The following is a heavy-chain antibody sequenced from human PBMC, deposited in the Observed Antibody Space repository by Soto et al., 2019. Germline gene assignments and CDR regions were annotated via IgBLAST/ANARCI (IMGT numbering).Heavy chain of an antibody. CDR1: GFTFSSYA. CDR2: ISYDGSNK. CDR3: ARCPEGGLEYYYYGMDV. J-gene: IGHJ6*02. V-gene: IGHV3-30-3*01. Sequence: QVQLVESGGGVVQPGRSLRLSCAASGFTFSSYAMHWVRQAPGKGLEWVAVISYDGSNKYYADSVKGRFTISRDNSKNTLYLQMNTLRAEDTAVYYCARCPEGGLEYYYYGMDVWGQGTTVTVSS. D-gene: IGHD3-3*01.